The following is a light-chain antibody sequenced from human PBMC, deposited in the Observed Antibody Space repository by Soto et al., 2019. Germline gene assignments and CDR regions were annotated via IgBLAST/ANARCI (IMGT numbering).Light chain of an antibody. CDR3: QQFNNYPLN. CDR2: DAS. CDR1: QDINYS. Sequence: AIQLTQSPSSLSASVGDSITITCRASQDINYSLAWYQQKPGKAPNLLIYDASGLESGVPPRFSGGGSGTDFTLTITNLQPEDFPTYYCQQFNNYPLNFGGGTKVDI. J-gene: IGKJ4*01. V-gene: IGKV1D-13*01.